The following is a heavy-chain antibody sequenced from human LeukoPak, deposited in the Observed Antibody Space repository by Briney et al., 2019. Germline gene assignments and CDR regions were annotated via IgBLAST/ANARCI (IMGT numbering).Heavy chain of an antibody. CDR1: GFTFSDYY. CDR2: ISSSGSTI. V-gene: IGHV3-11*04. J-gene: IGHJ4*02. CDR3: ARGSYYYDSSGYTHDY. D-gene: IGHD3-22*01. Sequence: GGSLRLSCAASGFTFSDYYMSWIRQAPGKGLEWVSYISSSGSTIYYADSVKGRFTISRDNAKNSLYLQMNSLRAEDTAVYYCARGSYYYDSSGYTHDYWGQGTLVTVSS.